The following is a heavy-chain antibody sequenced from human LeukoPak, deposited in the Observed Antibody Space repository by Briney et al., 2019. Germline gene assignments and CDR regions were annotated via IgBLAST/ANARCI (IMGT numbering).Heavy chain of an antibody. D-gene: IGHD5-24*01. CDR3: AKKPATIKFPFDI. Sequence: PGGSLRLSCVGSGFSFSTYDMGWVRQTPGKGLEWVSAISTTGGYTEDADSVKGRFTISRDNSQNTLFLQMHCLRAEDTAVYYCAKKPATIKFPFDIWGQGTLVTVSP. CDR2: ISTTGGYT. V-gene: IGHV3-23*01. CDR1: GFSFSTYD. J-gene: IGHJ4*02.